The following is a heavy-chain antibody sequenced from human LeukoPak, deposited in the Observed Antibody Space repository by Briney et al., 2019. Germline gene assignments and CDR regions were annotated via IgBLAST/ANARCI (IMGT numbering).Heavy chain of an antibody. D-gene: IGHD3-16*02. J-gene: IGHJ3*02. CDR3: ARNYVWGSYRYTGHDAFDI. Sequence: GASVKVSCKASGYTFTGYYMHWVRQAPGQGPEWMGWINPNSGGTNYAQKFQGRVTMTRDTSISTAYMELSRLRSDDTAVYYCARNYVWGSYRYTGHDAFDIWGQGTMVTVSS. CDR2: INPNSGGT. CDR1: GYTFTGYY. V-gene: IGHV1-2*02.